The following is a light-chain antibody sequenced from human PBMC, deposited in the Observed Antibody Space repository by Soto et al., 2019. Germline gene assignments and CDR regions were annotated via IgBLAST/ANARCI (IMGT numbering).Light chain of an antibody. CDR1: SSDVGGYNY. Sequence: QSVLTQPPSASGSPGQSVTISCTGTSSDVGGYNYVSWYQQHPGRAPKLLIYDVSKRPSGVPDRFSGSKSGNTASLTVSGLQADDEADYYCSSYAGSNNKVFGTGTKVTVL. CDR3: SSYAGSNNKV. CDR2: DVS. V-gene: IGLV2-8*01. J-gene: IGLJ1*01.